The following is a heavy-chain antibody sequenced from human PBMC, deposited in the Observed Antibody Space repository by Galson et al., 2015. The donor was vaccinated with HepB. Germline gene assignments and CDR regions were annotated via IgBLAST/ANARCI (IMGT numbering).Heavy chain of an antibody. D-gene: IGHD6-13*01. V-gene: IGHV4-31*03. Sequence: TLSLTCTVSGGSISSGGYYWNWIRQHPGKGLEWIGYIYYTGTTYYNPSLKSRLTISLDTSKNQISLRLASVTAVDTAVYYCAREPHTGMSYYGVDVWGQGTTVTVSS. J-gene: IGHJ6*02. CDR1: GGSISSGGYY. CDR2: IYYTGTT. CDR3: AREPHTGMSYYGVDV.